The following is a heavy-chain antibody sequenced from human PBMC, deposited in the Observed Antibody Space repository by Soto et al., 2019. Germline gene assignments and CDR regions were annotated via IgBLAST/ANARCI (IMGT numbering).Heavy chain of an antibody. CDR1: GFTFSDYY. D-gene: IGHD2-2*01. CDR3: ARGKSSGYQLGPRSFFYYGMDG. V-gene: IGHV4-34*01. Sequence: LRLSCAASGFTFSDYYMSWIRQAPGEGLEWIGEIHPSGSTDSSASLKSRVTLSLDTSTSQFSLQVTSVTAADTGVSYCARGKSSGYQLGPRSFFYYGMDGWGPGPTLTASS. J-gene: IGHJ6*02. CDR2: IHPSGST.